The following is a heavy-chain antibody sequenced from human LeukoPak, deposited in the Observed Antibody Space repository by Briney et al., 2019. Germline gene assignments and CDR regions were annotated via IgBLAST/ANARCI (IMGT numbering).Heavy chain of an antibody. Sequence: GGSLRLSCAASGFTFSSYAMSWVRQAPGKGLEWVSAISGSGGSTYYADSVKGRFTISRDNSKNTLYLQMNSLRAEDTAVYYCAKVSNYYGSGLVGGMDGWGQGTTVTVSS. CDR1: GFTFSSYA. J-gene: IGHJ6*02. CDR3: AKVSNYYGSGLVGGMDG. V-gene: IGHV3-23*01. D-gene: IGHD3-10*01. CDR2: ISGSGGST.